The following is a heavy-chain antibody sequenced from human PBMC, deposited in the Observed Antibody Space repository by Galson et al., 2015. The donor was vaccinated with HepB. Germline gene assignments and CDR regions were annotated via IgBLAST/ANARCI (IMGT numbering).Heavy chain of an antibody. CDR2: IIPILGIA. J-gene: IGHJ6*02. V-gene: IGHV1-69*04. Sequence: SVKVSCKASGGTFSSYTISWVRQAPGQGLEWMGRIIPILGIANYAQKFQGRVTITADKSTSTAYMELSSLRSEDTAVYYCARDPPVGVATIDYYYYGMDVWGQGTTVTVSS. D-gene: IGHD5-12*01. CDR3: ARDPPVGVATIDYYYYGMDV. CDR1: GGTFSSYT.